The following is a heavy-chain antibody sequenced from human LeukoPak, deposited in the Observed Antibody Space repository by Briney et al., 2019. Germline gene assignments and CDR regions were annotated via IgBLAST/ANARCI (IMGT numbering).Heavy chain of an antibody. D-gene: IGHD1-26*01. CDR2: INPSGGIT. CDR3: ARYSGSYHTYFDC. CDR1: GYTFTIYY. J-gene: IGHJ4*02. V-gene: IGHV1-46*01. Sequence: ASVTVSFTSSGYTFTIYYIHWVRQAPGQGLEWMGIINPSGGITTYAQKFEGRVTMTRDTSTSTVDMKLSRLRSEDTAVYYCARYSGSYHTYFDCWGQGTLVTVSS.